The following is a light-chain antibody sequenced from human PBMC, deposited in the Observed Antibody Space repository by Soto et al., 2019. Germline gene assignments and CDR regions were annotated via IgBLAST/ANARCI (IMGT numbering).Light chain of an antibody. CDR3: SSYPSSSTLYV. J-gene: IGLJ1*01. CDR2: DVS. Sequence: QSALTQPASVSGSPGQSITISCTGTSSDVGGYNYVSWYQQHPGKAPKLMIYDVSIRPSGVSNRFSGSKSGNTASLTISGLQAEDEAAYCCSSYPSSSTLYVFGTGTKLTVL. CDR1: SSDVGGYNY. V-gene: IGLV2-14*01.